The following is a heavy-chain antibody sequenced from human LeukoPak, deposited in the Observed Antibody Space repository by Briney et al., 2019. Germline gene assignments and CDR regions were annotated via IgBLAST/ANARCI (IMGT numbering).Heavy chain of an antibody. CDR1: GYTFTGYY. CDR3: ARPTKYLYYYGMDV. D-gene: IGHD2-2*01. CDR2: INPNSGGT. J-gene: IGHJ6*02. Sequence: ASVKVSCKASGYTFTGYYMHRVRRAPGQGLEWMGRINPNSGGTNYAQKFQGRVTMTRDTSISTAYMELSRLRSDDTAVYYCARPTKYLYYYGMDVWGQGTTVTVSS. V-gene: IGHV1-2*06.